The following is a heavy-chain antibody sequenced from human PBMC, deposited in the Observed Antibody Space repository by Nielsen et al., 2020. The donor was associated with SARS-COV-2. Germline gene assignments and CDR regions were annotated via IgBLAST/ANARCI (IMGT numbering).Heavy chain of an antibody. D-gene: IGHD3-16*01. V-gene: IGHV1-18*04. CDR2: ISDYNGNT. J-gene: IGHJ6*04. CDR1: GYTFTSYG. CDR3: AREVYVWGAPYV. Sequence: ASVKASCKASGYTFTSYGISWVRQAPGQGLEWMGWISDYNGNTNYAEKLKGRVTMTTDTSTSTAYMELRSLRSNDTAVYYCAREVYVWGAPYVWGKGTTVTVSS.